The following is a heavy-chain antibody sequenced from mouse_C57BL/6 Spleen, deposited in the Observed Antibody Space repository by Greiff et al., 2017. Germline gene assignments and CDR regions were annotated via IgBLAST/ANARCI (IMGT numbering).Heavy chain of an antibody. V-gene: IGHV14-2*01. D-gene: IGHD1-1*01. CDR3: ARDGSSPLDY. CDR2: IDPEDGET. J-gene: IGHJ2*01. Sequence: EVQVVESGAELVKPGASVKLSCTASGFNIKDYYMHWVKQRTEQGLEWIGRIDPEDGETKYAPKVQGKATITADTSSSTAYLQLSSLTSEDTAVYYCARDGSSPLDYWGQGTTLTVSS. CDR1: GFNIKDYY.